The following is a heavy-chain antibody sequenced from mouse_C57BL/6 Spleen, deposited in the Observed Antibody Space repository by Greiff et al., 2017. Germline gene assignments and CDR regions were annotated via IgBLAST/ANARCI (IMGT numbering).Heavy chain of an antibody. CDR3: TSHYYGSSQDY. CDR1: GFNIKDDY. J-gene: IGHJ2*01. V-gene: IGHV14-4*01. CDR2: IDPENGDT. D-gene: IGHD1-1*01. Sequence: EVKLQQSGAELVRPGASVKLSCTASGFNIKDDYMHWVKQRPEQGLEWIGWIDPENGDTEYASKFQGKATITADTSSNTAYLQLSSLTSEDTAVYYCTSHYYGSSQDYWGQGTTLTVSS.